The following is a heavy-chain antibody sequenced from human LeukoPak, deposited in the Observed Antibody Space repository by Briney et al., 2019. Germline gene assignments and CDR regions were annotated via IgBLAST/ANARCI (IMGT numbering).Heavy chain of an antibody. CDR1: GFTFSSDA. J-gene: IGHJ5*02. V-gene: IGHV3-30-3*01. Sequence: PGGSLRLSCAASGFTFSSDAMSWVRQAPGKGLEWVAVIAYDGNSKIYADSVKGRFTISRDNSKNTVYLQMNSLRAEDTALYYCARAAAETGAFRDNWFDPWGQGTLVTVSS. CDR3: ARAAAETGAFRDNWFDP. CDR2: IAYDGNSK. D-gene: IGHD6-19*01.